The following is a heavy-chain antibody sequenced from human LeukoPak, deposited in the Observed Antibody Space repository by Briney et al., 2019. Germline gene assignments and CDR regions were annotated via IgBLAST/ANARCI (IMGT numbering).Heavy chain of an antibody. D-gene: IGHD5-18*01. CDR2: MNPNSGNT. CDR3: ARDKRYSGYSYGTFDY. V-gene: IGHV1-8*01. CDR1: GYTFTSYD. Sequence: ASVKVSCKASGYTFTSYDINWVRQATGQGLEWMGWMNPNSGNTGYAQKFQGRVTMTTDTSTSTAYMELRSLRSDDTAVYYCARDKRYSGYSYGTFDYWGQGTLVTVPS. J-gene: IGHJ4*02.